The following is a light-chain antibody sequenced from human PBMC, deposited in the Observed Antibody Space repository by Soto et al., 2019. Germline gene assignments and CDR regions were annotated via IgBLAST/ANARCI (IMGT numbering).Light chain of an antibody. Sequence: AIQMTQSPSSLSASVGDRVTITCRASQDIRGDLGWYQQKQGKDPKALIYGASNLQSGVPSRFSGSRFGTDFTLTTSSLQPEDFATYYCLQDRNYPRTFGQGTKVESK. J-gene: IGKJ1*01. V-gene: IGKV1-6*01. CDR2: GAS. CDR1: QDIRGD. CDR3: LQDRNYPRT.